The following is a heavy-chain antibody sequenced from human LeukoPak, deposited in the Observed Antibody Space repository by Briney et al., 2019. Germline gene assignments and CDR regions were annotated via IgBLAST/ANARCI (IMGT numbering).Heavy chain of an antibody. Sequence: GASVKVSCKASGGTFSSYAISWVRQAPGQGLEWMGRIIPIRGIANYAQKFQGRVTITADKSTSTAYMELSSLRSEDTAVYYCARSGYSYGYGYWGQGTLVTVSS. CDR2: IIPIRGIA. V-gene: IGHV1-69*04. CDR1: GGTFSSYA. CDR3: ARSGYSYGYGY. D-gene: IGHD5-18*01. J-gene: IGHJ4*02.